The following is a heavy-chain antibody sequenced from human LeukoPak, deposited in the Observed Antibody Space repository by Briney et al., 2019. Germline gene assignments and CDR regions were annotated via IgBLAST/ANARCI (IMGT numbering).Heavy chain of an antibody. CDR2: ISSSGSTI. CDR3: ANGRYSYGYKNAFDI. Sequence: GGSLRLSCAASGFTFSDYYMGWIRQAPGKGLEWVSYISSSGSTIYYADSVKGRFTISRDNAKNSLYLQMNSLRAEDTAVYYCANGRYSYGYKNAFDIWGQGTMVTVSS. J-gene: IGHJ3*02. V-gene: IGHV3-11*04. D-gene: IGHD5-18*01. CDR1: GFTFSDYY.